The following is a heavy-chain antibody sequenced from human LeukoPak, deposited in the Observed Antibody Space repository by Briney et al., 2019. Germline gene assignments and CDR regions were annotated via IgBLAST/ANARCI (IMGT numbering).Heavy chain of an antibody. CDR3: AREVFRASPSDY. J-gene: IGHJ4*02. V-gene: IGHV4-38-2*02. CDR2: IDRSGST. CDR1: GYSLSRGYY. D-gene: IGHD1-14*01. Sequence: SETLSLTCAVFGYSLSRGYYWGWIRQPPGKGLEWIGSIDRSGSTYYNPSLKRRVTILVDTSKNQFSLKLNSVAAADTAVYFCAREVFRASPSDYWGQGTLVTVSS.